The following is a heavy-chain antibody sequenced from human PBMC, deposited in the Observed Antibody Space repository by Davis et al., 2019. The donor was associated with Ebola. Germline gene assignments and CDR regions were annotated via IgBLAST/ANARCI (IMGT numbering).Heavy chain of an antibody. CDR3: ARRVTMAHWYFDL. CDR2: IYPGDSDT. CDR1: GYSFTSYW. Sequence: GESLKISCKGSGYSFTSYWIGWVRQMPGKGLEWVGIIYPGDSDTRYSPSFQGQVTISADKSISTAYLQWSSLKASDTAMYYCARRVTMAHWYFDLWGRGTLVTVSS. D-gene: IGHD3-10*01. J-gene: IGHJ2*01. V-gene: IGHV5-51*01.